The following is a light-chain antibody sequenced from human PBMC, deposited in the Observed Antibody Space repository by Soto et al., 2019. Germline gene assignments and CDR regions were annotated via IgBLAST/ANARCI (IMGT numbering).Light chain of an antibody. CDR2: EAS. J-gene: IGKJ2*01. V-gene: IGKV1-39*01. Sequence: DIPMAQSPPSLSASVGDRVTITCRARHNIVTYLNWYQQKAGKAPSLLIYEASHLQSGVPYRFFGSGSGTDFTLTIDNLQHEESATYYCQQSHSTPPTFGPGTRLEIK. CDR3: QQSHSTPPT. CDR1: HNIVTY.